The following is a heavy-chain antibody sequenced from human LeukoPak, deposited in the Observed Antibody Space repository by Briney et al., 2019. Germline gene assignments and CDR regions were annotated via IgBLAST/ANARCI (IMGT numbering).Heavy chain of an antibody. CDR1: GYTFTSYD. CDR2: INPNGVTT. CDR3: ARLKLENVFGVSMDV. V-gene: IGHV1-46*01. D-gene: IGHD3-10*01. Sequence: ASVKVSCKASGYTFTSYDMHWVRQAPGQGLEWMGIINPNGVTTTYAQKFQGRVTMTRDTSTSTVYVELSSLRSEDTAGYYCARLKLENVFGVSMDVWGQGTTVTVSS. J-gene: IGHJ6*02.